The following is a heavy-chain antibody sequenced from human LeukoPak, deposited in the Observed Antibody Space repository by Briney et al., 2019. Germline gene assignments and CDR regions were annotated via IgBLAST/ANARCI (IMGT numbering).Heavy chain of an antibody. CDR3: ARGYCSSTSCYMDV. CDR1: GHTSTTYA. V-gene: IGHV1-3*01. J-gene: IGHJ6*02. CDR2: INAGNGNI. Sequence: ASVKVSCKASGHTSTTYAIHWVRQAPGQGLEWMGWINAGNGNIKYSQKLQGRVTITGDASASTAYMELSSLRSEDTAVYYCARGYCSSTSCYMDVWGQGTTVT. D-gene: IGHD2-2*01.